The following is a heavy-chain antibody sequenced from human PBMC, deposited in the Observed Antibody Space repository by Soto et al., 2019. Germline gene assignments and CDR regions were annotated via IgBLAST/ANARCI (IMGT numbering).Heavy chain of an antibody. J-gene: IGHJ6*02. D-gene: IGHD3-3*01. CDR2: IYYSGST. V-gene: IGHV4-39*01. CDR3: WGGYYAFWSGEYGMDV. Sequence: PSETLSLTCTVSGGSISSSSYYWGWIRQPPGKGLEWIGSIYYSGSTYYNPSLKSRVTISVDTSKNQFSLKLSSVTAADTAVYYCWGGYYAFWSGEYGMDVWGQGTTVTVSS. CDR1: GGSISSSSYY.